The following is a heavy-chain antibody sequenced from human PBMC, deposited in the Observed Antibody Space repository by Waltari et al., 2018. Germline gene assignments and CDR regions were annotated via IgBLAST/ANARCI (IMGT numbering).Heavy chain of an antibody. V-gene: IGHV3-23*04. CDR3: AEGGDIVATIAGYYYYYDMAV. J-gene: IGHJ6*03. D-gene: IGHD5-12*01. CDR2: SSGSGSRT. CDR1: GFTFSSYA. Sequence: EVQLVESGGGLVQPGGSLRLSCAASGFTFSSYAMSWVRQAPGKGMEWVSASSGSGSRTYYAESVKDRFTSSRDNSKNTLYLQMNSLRAEDKAVYYCAEGGDIVATIAGYYYYYDMAVWGKGTTVTVSS.